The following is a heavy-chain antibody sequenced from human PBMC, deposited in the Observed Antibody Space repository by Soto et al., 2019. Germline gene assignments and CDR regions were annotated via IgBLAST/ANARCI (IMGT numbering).Heavy chain of an antibody. CDR3: ASGWNYDY. CDR2: IKQDGSEK. D-gene: IGHD1-7*01. CDR1: GITLSNYW. Sequence: VQLVQSGGGLVQPGGSLRLSCAASGITLSNYWMSWVRQTPGKGLEWVANIKQDGSEKYYVDSVKGRFTISRDNAKNSLYLQMNGLRAEDTAVYYCASGWNYDYWGQGTLVTVSS. J-gene: IGHJ4*02. V-gene: IGHV3-7*01.